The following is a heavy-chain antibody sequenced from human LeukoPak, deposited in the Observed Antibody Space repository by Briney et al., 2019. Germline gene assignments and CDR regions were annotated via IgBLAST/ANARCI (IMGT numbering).Heavy chain of an antibody. CDR2: IKSKVDGETT. J-gene: IGHJ4*02. CDR3: TTDLGLTMIRGVIVY. Sequence: GGSMRLSCAASGFTFTNAWMTWVRQAPGKGLEWVGRIKSKVDGETTDYAAPVKGRISMSRDDSKAPMYLQMYSLEAEDTAVYYCTTDLGLTMIRGVIVYWGQGALVTVSS. CDR1: GFTFTNAW. V-gene: IGHV3-15*01. D-gene: IGHD3-10*01.